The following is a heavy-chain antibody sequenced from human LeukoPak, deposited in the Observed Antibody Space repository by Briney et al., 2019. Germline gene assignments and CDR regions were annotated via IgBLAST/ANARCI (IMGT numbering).Heavy chain of an antibody. D-gene: IGHD4-17*01. CDR2: IYYSGST. CDR3: ARDGGRDDYGDYGWFDP. Sequence: SETLSLTCTVSGGSIRSNYWSWIRQPPGKGLEWIGYIYYSGSTNYNPSLKSRVTISVDTSKNQFSLKLSSVTAADTAVYYCARDGGRDDYGDYGWFDPWGQGTLVTVFS. V-gene: IGHV4-59*01. J-gene: IGHJ5*02. CDR1: GGSIRSNY.